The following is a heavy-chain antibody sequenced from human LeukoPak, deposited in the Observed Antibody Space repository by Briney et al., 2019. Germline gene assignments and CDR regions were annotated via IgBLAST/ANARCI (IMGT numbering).Heavy chain of an antibody. CDR2: IKQDGSEK. CDR1: GFTFSSYW. Sequence: PGGSLRLSCAASGFTFSSYWMSWVRQAPGKGLEWVANIKQDGSEKYYVDSVKGRFTISRDNAKNSLYLQMNSLRAEDTAVYYCASGYSYGQPSWIYYGMDVWGKGNTVTVSS. V-gene: IGHV3-7*03. D-gene: IGHD5-18*01. CDR3: ASGYSYGQPSWIYYGMDV. J-gene: IGHJ6*04.